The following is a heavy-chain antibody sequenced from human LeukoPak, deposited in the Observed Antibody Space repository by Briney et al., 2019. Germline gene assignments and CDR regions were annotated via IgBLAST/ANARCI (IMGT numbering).Heavy chain of an antibody. J-gene: IGHJ4*01. CDR1: GFTFSSYG. CDR2: ISYDGGNK. V-gene: IGHV3-30*18. Sequence: GSLRLSCAASGFTFSSYGMHRVRQAPGQGLEGVAVISYDGGNKYYAHSVRGRFTISRDNSKNTLGLQMNSLRTEDTAVYHCAQGIKDTYCSGAQNCLFDSWGHGTLVTVS. CDR3: AQGIKDTYCSGAQNCLFDS. D-gene: IGHD2-15*01.